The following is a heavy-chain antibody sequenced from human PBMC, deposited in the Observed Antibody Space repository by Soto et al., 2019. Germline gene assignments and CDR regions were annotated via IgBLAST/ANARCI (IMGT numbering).Heavy chain of an antibody. D-gene: IGHD3-9*01. CDR1: GYTFTSYA. Sequence: ASVKVSCKASGYTFTSYAMHWVRQAPGQRLEWMGWINAGNGETIYAQKFQGRVTMTEDTSTDTAYMELSSLRSEDTAVYYCATDTPPTYYDILTGYRTLDYWGQGTLVTVSS. V-gene: IGHV1-3*01. CDR3: ATDTPPTYYDILTGYRTLDY. CDR2: INAGNGET. J-gene: IGHJ4*02.